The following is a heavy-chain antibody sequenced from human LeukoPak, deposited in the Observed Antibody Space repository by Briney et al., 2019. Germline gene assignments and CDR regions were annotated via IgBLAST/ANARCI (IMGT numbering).Heavy chain of an antibody. CDR1: GFTSTSSA. CDR2: IVVGSGNT. Sequence: SVKVSCKASGFTSTSSAVQWVRQARGQRLEWIGWIVVGSGNTNYAQKFQERVTITRDMSTSTAYMELSSLRSEDTAVYYCAADKIVGATTEFDYWGQGTLVTVSS. CDR3: AADKIVGATTEFDY. D-gene: IGHD1-26*01. V-gene: IGHV1-58*01. J-gene: IGHJ4*02.